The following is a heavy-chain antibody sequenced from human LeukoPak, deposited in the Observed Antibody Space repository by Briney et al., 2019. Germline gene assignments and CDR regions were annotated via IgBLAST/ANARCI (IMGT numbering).Heavy chain of an antibody. D-gene: IGHD3-9*01. Sequence: GRSLRLSCAASGFTFSSYGMHWVRQAPGKGLEWVAVISYDGSNKYYADSVKGRFTISRDNSKNTLYLQMNSLRSEDTAVYYCARGRSLTGYSYWGQGTLVTVSS. V-gene: IGHV3-30*03. CDR3: ARGRSLTGYSY. CDR1: GFTFSSYG. CDR2: ISYDGSNK. J-gene: IGHJ4*02.